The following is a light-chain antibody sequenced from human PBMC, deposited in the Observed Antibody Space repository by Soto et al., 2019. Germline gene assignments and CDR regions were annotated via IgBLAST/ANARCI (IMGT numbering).Light chain of an antibody. CDR1: SSDVGSYDL. CDR2: EVN. Sequence: QSALTQPASVSGSPGQSITISCTGTSSDVGSYDLVSWYQHHSGKAPKIIIYEVNKRPSGISDRFSGSKSGNTASLTISGLQAEDEADYFCCSFVRTNGLLFGGATQLTVL. CDR3: CSFVRTNGLL. J-gene: IGLJ2*01. V-gene: IGLV2-23*02.